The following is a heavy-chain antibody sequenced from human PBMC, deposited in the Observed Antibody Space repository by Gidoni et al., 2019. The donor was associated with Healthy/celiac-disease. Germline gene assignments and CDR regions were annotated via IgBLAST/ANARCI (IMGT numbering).Heavy chain of an antibody. D-gene: IGHD3-3*01. V-gene: IGHV1-69*01. J-gene: IGHJ3*02. CDR3: ANLGADFWSGYYTGSFDI. Sequence: QVQLVQSGAEVKKPGSSVKVSCQASGGTFSSYAISWVRQAPGQGLEWMGGIIPIFGTANYEQKFQGRVTITADESTSTAYMELSSLRSEDTAVYYCANLGADFWSGYYTGSFDIWGQGTMVTVSS. CDR1: GGTFSSYA. CDR2: IIPIFGTA.